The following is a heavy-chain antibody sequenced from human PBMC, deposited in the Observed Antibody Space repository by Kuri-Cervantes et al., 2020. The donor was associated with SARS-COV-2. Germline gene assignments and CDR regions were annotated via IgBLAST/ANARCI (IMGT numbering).Heavy chain of an antibody. Sequence: SVKVSCKASGYIFTSYGISWVRQAPGQGLEWMGGIIPIFGTANYAQKFQGRVTITADESTSTAYMELSSLRSEDTAVYYCAQGRGVAATSSVDYYGMDVWGQGTTVTVSS. D-gene: IGHD2-15*01. CDR1: GYIFTSYG. V-gene: IGHV1-69*13. J-gene: IGHJ6*02. CDR2: IIPIFGTA. CDR3: AQGRGVAATSSVDYYGMDV.